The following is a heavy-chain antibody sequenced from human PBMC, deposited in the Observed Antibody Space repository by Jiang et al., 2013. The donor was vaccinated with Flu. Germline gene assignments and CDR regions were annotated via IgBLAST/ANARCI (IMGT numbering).Heavy chain of an antibody. CDR2: IYYTGST. V-gene: IGHV4-39*01. CDR3: ANSIAVAGNDY. J-gene: IGHJ4*02. D-gene: IGHD6-19*01. CDR1: GGSIRSSSYH. Sequence: LLKPSETLSLTCTVSGGSIRSSSYHWGWIRQPPGKGLEWIGSIYYTGSTYYNPSLKSRVTISVDTSKNQFSLNLSSVTAADTAVYYCANSIAVAGNDYWGQGTLVTVSS.